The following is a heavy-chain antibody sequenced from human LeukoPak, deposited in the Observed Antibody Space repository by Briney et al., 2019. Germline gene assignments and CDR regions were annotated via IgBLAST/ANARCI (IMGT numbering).Heavy chain of an antibody. V-gene: IGHV1-69*04. CDR3: AREVKRGSSYGYPLLGY. CDR1: GGTFSSYT. Sequence: ASVKVSCKASGGTFSSYTISWVRQAPGHGLEWMGRIIPILGIANYAQKFQGRVTITADKSTSTAYMELSSLRSEDTAVYYCAREVKRGSSYGYPLLGYWGQGTLLTVSS. J-gene: IGHJ4*02. CDR2: IIPILGIA. D-gene: IGHD5-18*01.